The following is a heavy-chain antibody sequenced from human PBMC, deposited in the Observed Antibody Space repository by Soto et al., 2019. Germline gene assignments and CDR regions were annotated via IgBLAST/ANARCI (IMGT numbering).Heavy chain of an antibody. V-gene: IGHV3-30-3*01. Sequence: GGSLRLSCAASGFTFSSYAMHWVRQAPGKGLEWVAVISYDGSNKYYADSVKGRFTISRDNSKNTLYLQMNSLRAEDTAVYYCARVDSYCSSTSCENWFDPWGQGTLVTVSS. J-gene: IGHJ5*02. D-gene: IGHD2-2*01. CDR2: ISYDGSNK. CDR1: GFTFSSYA. CDR3: ARVDSYCSSTSCENWFDP.